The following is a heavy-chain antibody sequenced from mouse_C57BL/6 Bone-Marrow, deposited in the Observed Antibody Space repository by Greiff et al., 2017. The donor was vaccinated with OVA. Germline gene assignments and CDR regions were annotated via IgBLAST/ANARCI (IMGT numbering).Heavy chain of an antibody. V-gene: IGHV1-22*01. Sequence: VQLQQSGPELVKPGASVKMSCKASGYTFTDYNMHWVKQSHGKSLEWIGYINPNNGGTSYNQKFKGKATLTVNKSSSTAHMELRSLTSEDSAVYYCARRDGYDYTWFAYWGQGTLVTVSA. CDR2: INPNNGGT. D-gene: IGHD2-4*01. CDR1: GYTFTDYN. J-gene: IGHJ3*01. CDR3: ARRDGYDYTWFAY.